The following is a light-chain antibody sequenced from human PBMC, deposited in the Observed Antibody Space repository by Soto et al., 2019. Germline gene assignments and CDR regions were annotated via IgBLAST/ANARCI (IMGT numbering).Light chain of an antibody. V-gene: IGKV3-15*01. CDR1: QSVSSN. Sequence: EIVMTQSPATLSVSPGERATLSCRASQSVSSNLVWYQQKPGQAPRLLIYGASTRATGIPARFSGSGSGTEFTLTIRSLQSEDFAVYYCQQYNNWPPWTFGQGTKVEIK. J-gene: IGKJ1*01. CDR2: GAS. CDR3: QQYNNWPPWT.